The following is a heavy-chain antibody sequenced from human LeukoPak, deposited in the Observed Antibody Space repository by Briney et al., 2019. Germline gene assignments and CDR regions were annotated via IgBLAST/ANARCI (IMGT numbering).Heavy chain of an antibody. CDR1: GGTFSSYA. D-gene: IGHD3-22*01. CDR3: ARVPYYYDSSGYYLQGYYFDY. CDR2: IIPIFGTA. Sequence: SVKVSCKASGGTFSSYAISWVRQDPGQGLEWMGGIIPIFGTANYAQKFQGRVTITTDESTSTAYMELSSLRSEDTAVYYCARVPYYYDSSGYYLQGYYFDYWGQGTLVTVSS. J-gene: IGHJ4*02. V-gene: IGHV1-69*05.